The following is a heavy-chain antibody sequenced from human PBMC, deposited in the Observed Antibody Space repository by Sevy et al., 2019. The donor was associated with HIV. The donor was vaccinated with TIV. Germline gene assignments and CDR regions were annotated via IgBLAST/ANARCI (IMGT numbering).Heavy chain of an antibody. CDR1: GFTFSSYA. J-gene: IGHJ6*02. V-gene: IGHV3-23*01. D-gene: IGHD2-15*01. CDR2: ISGSGGST. CDR3: AKMVASYYYYGMDV. Sequence: GGSLRLSCAASGFTFSSYAMSWVRQAPGKGLEWVSAISGSGGSTYYAHSVKGRFTISRDNSKNTLYLQMNSLRAEDTAVYYCAKMVASYYYYGMDVWGQGTTVTVSS.